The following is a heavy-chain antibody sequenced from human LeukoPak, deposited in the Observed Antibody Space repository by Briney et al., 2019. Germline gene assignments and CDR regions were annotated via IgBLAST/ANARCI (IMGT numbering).Heavy chain of an antibody. CDR1: GFTFSSYE. Sequence: GGSLRLSCAASGFTFSSYEMNWVRQAPWKGLEWVSYISSSGSTIYYADSVKGRFTISRDNAKNSLYLQMNSLRAEDTAVYYCARDRRVLDGSGSYYARGDYWGQGTLVTVSS. CDR3: ARDRRVLDGSGSYYARGDY. V-gene: IGHV3-48*03. D-gene: IGHD3-10*01. CDR2: ISSSGSTI. J-gene: IGHJ4*02.